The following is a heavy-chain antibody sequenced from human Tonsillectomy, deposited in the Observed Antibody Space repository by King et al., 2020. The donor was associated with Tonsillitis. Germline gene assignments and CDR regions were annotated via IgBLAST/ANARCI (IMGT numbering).Heavy chain of an antibody. D-gene: IGHD6-13*01. Sequence: VQLVESGGGLVQPGGSLRLSCAASGFTFSFYAMSWVRQAPGKGLEWVSAITGSGGSTFYADSVKGRFTISRDNSRNTLYLQMNSLRAEDTAVYYCAKDFGSWYYIGVDYGGQGTLVTVSA. J-gene: IGHJ4*02. V-gene: IGHV3-23*04. CDR3: AKDFGSWYYIGVDY. CDR2: ITGSGGST. CDR1: GFTFSFYA.